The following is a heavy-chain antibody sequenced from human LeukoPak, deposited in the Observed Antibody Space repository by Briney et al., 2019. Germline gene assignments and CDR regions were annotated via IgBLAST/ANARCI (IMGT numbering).Heavy chain of an antibody. Sequence: PSETLSLTCTVSGGSISSYYWSWIRQPPGKGLEWIGYIYYSGSTNYNPPLKSRVTISVDTSKNQFSLRLSSVTAADTAVYYCAREKRYCSSTSCHRDAFDIWGQGTMVTVSS. CDR2: IYYSGST. J-gene: IGHJ3*02. V-gene: IGHV4-59*01. D-gene: IGHD2-2*01. CDR1: GGSISSYY. CDR3: AREKRYCSSTSCHRDAFDI.